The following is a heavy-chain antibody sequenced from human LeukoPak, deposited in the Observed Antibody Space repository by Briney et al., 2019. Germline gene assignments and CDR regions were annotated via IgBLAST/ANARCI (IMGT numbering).Heavy chain of an antibody. V-gene: IGHV4-61*02. CDR2: IYTSGST. CDR3: ARGLLWFGGYYFDY. J-gene: IGHJ4*02. CDR1: GGSISSSGYY. Sequence: SETLSLTCTVSGGSISSSGYYWSWIRQPAGKGLEWIGRIYTSGSTNYNPSLKSRVTMSVDTSKNQFSLKLSSVTAADTAVYYCARGLLWFGGYYFDYWGQGTLVTVSS. D-gene: IGHD3-10*01.